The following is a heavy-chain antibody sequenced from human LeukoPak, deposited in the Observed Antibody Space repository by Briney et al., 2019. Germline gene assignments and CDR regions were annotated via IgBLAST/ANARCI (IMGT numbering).Heavy chain of an antibody. V-gene: IGHV3-30*02. CDR3: AKDSGPTLLYPAFDY. CDR1: GFTFSTYG. J-gene: IGHJ4*02. D-gene: IGHD2-2*02. Sequence: PGGSLRLSCAASGFTFSTYGIHWVRQAPGKGLEWVTFIRYDGSKKYYADSVKGRFTISRDNSKNTLYLQMNSLKAEDTAVYHCAKDSGPTLLYPAFDYWGQGTLVTVSS. CDR2: IRYDGSKK.